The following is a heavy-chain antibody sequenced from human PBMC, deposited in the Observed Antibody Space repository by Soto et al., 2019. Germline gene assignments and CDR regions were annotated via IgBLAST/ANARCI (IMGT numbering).Heavy chain of an antibody. Sequence: ASVKVSCKASGYTFTDYQVNWVRQAHGQGLEWMGWISAYNGNTNYAQKLQGRVTMTTDTSTSTAYMELGSLRSDDTAVYYCARIIAVAGTRWFDPWGQGTLVTVSS. CDR1: GYTFTDYQ. J-gene: IGHJ5*02. D-gene: IGHD6-19*01. V-gene: IGHV1-18*04. CDR3: ARIIAVAGTRWFDP. CDR2: ISAYNGNT.